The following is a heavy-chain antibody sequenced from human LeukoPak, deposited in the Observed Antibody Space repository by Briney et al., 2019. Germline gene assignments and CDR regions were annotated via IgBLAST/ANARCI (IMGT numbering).Heavy chain of an antibody. CDR3: ARDSIAARPGRVDY. J-gene: IGHJ4*02. CDR1: GFTFSSYS. D-gene: IGHD6-6*01. CDR2: ISSSSSYI. V-gene: IGHV3-21*01. Sequence: GGSLRLSCAASGFTFSSYSMNWVRQAPGKGLEWVSSISSSSSYIYYADSVKGRFTISRDNAKNSLYLQMNSLRAEDTAVYYCARDSIAARPGRVDYWGQGTLVTVSS.